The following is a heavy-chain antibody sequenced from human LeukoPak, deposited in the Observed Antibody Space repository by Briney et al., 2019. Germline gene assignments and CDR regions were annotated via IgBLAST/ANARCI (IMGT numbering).Heavy chain of an antibody. J-gene: IGHJ4*02. V-gene: IGHV3-21*01. D-gene: IGHD5-24*01. CDR1: GPTFSSYS. CDR3: ARASRDGYDY. CDR2: ISSSSSYI. Sequence: PGGSLRLSCAASGPTFSSYSMNWVRQAPGKGLEWVSSISSSSSYIYHTDSVKGRFTISRDNAKNSLYLQMNSLRAEDTAVYYCARASRDGYDYWGQGTLVTVSS.